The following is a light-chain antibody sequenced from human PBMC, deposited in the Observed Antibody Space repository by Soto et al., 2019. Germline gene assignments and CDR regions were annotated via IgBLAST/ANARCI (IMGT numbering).Light chain of an antibody. CDR2: GAS. V-gene: IGKV3-15*01. Sequence: EIVMTQSPATLSVSPGERATLSCRASQSVSSNLAWYQQKPGQAPRLLIYGASTRATGIPARFSGSGSGTEFTLTISSLQSEDFEVYYCQQYNNWPRNFGQGTKLEIK. CDR1: QSVSSN. J-gene: IGKJ2*01. CDR3: QQYNNWPRN.